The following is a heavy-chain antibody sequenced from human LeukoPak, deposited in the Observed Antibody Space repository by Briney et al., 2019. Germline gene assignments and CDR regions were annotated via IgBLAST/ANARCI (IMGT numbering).Heavy chain of an antibody. J-gene: IGHJ3*02. CDR3: ARNRGYCSGGSCTLAAFDI. Sequence: ASVKVSCKASGYTFTSYGISWVRQAPGQGLEWMGWISAYNGNTNYAQKLQGRVTMTTDTSASTAYMELSSLRSEDMAVYYCARNRGYCSGGSCTLAAFDIWGQGTMVTVSS. CDR2: ISAYNGNT. CDR1: GYTFTSYG. V-gene: IGHV1-18*03. D-gene: IGHD2-15*01.